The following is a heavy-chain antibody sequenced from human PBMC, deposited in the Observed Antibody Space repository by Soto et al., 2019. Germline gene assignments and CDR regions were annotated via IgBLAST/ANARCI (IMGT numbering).Heavy chain of an antibody. CDR1: VCTFSSYA. CDR3: AKVRSTTIFDVVSLFEY. V-gene: IGHV3-23*01. J-gene: IGHJ4*02. CDR2: ISGSGGTT. D-gene: IGHD3-3*01. Sequence: PVGSLRLSCASSVCTFSSYAMSCVRHSPGKWLECVSTISGSGGTTYYADSVKGRFTISRDNSKNTLYLQMNSLRDEDTAVYYCAKVRSTTIFDVVSLFEYLGQGTRVIVSS.